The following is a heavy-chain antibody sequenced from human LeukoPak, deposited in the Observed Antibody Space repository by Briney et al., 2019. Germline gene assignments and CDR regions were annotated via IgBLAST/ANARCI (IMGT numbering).Heavy chain of an antibody. J-gene: IGHJ4*02. CDR2: IIPIFGTA. V-gene: IGHV1-69*05. CDR3: ARVFSSGWYGMYYFDY. D-gene: IGHD6-19*01. Sequence: SVKVSCXASGGTFSSYAISWVRQAPGQGLEWMGGIIPIFGTANYAQKFQGRVTITTDESTSTAYMELSSLSSEDTAVYYCARVFSSGWYGMYYFDYWGQGTLVTVSS. CDR1: GGTFSSYA.